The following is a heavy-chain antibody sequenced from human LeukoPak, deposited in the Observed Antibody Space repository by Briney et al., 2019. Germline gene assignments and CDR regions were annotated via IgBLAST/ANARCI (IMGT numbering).Heavy chain of an antibody. V-gene: IGHV3-23*01. J-gene: IGHJ3*02. D-gene: IGHD5-18*01. CDR2: ISGSGGST. CDR3: AKGQPLIIQLNPGDDAFDI. Sequence: PGRSLTLSCPAYGFTFSSYAMSWVRQAQGKGMEWVSAISGSGGSTYYADSVKGRFTISRDNSKNTLYLQMNSLRAEDTAVYYCAKGQPLIIQLNPGDDAFDIGGQRTMVTVSS. CDR1: GFTFSSYA.